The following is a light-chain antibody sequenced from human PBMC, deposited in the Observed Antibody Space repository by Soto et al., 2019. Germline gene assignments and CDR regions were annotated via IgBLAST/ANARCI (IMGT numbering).Light chain of an antibody. CDR1: QSVSSS. CDR3: QQRYGRPLT. J-gene: IGKJ4*02. Sequence: EIVFAQSPTKLSLSPGARATLSCRASQSVSSSLDWYQQKPGQAPKLLIYDASSWDSGIPSRFSGSGSGTDFTLTISSLEPEDFAVYYCQQRYGRPLTFGGGTKVDIK. CDR2: DAS. V-gene: IGKV3-11*01.